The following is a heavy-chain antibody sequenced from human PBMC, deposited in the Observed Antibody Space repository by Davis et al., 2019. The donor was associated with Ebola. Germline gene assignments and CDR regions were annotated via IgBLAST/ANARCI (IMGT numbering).Heavy chain of an antibody. V-gene: IGHV3-23*01. D-gene: IGHD1-26*01. CDR2: LGLSADT. Sequence: GGSLRLSCAVSGFTFSDYYMTWIRRAPGKGLEWVSTLGLSADTYYADSVKGRFTISRDNSKNTLHLQMNSLRVEDTAIYYCAKDTTNVWFDVWGQGTIVTVSS. J-gene: IGHJ3*01. CDR3: AKDTTNVWFDV. CDR1: GFTFSDYY.